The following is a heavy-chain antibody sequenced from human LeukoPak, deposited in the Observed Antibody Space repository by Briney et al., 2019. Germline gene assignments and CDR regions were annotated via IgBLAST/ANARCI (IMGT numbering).Heavy chain of an antibody. CDR2: INPNSGGT. V-gene: IGHV1-2*06. D-gene: IGHD3-3*01. J-gene: IGHJ3*02. Sequence: ASVKVSCKASGYTFTGYYMHWVRQAPGQGLEWMGRINPNSGGTNYAQKFQGRVTMTRDTSISTAHMELSRLRSDDTAVYYCARLWITIFGVVISDAFDIWGQGTMVTVSS. CDR1: GYTFTGYY. CDR3: ARLWITIFGVVISDAFDI.